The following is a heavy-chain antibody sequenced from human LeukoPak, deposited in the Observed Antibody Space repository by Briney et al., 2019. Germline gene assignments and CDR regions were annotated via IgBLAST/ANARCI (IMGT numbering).Heavy chain of an antibody. J-gene: IGHJ4*02. CDR3: ARGLMWAAAGFDY. CDR1: GGSFSGYY. V-gene: IGHV4-34*01. CDR2: INHSGST. Sequence: SETLSLACAVYGGSFSGYYWSWIRQPPGKGLEWIGEINHSGSTNYNPSLKSRVTISVDTSKNQFSLKLSSVTAADTAVYYCARGLMWAAAGFDYWGQGILVTVSS. D-gene: IGHD6-13*01.